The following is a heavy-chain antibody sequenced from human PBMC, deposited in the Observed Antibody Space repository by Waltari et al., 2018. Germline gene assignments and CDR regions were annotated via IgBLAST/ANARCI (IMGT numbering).Heavy chain of an antibody. V-gene: IGHV3-21*01. CDR1: GFTFSSYS. CDR2: MSSSSSYI. D-gene: IGHD1-26*01. CDR3: AREGVGATVDY. J-gene: IGHJ4*02. Sequence: EVQLVESGGGLVKPGGSLRLSCAASGFTFSSYSMNWVRQAPGKGLEWVSSMSSSSSYIYYADSVKGRFTISRDNAKNSLYLQMNSLRAEDTAVYYCAREGVGATVDYWGQGTLVTVSS.